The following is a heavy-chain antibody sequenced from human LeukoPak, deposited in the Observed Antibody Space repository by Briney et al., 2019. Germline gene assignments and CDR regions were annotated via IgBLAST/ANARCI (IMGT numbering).Heavy chain of an antibody. Sequence: GGSLRLSCAASGFTFSSYSMNWVRQAPGKGLEWVSSISSSSSYTYYADSVKGRFTISRDNAKNSLYLQMNSLRAEDTAVYYCARDYYDSSGSPQDYWGQGTLVTVSS. CDR2: ISSSSSYT. CDR1: GFTFSSYS. V-gene: IGHV3-21*01. CDR3: ARDYYDSSGSPQDY. D-gene: IGHD3-22*01. J-gene: IGHJ4*02.